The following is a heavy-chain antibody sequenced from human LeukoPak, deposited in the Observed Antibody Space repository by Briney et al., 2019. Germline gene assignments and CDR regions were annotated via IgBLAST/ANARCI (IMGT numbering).Heavy chain of an antibody. CDR3: AKDADYDFWSGYPSAYFDY. CDR1: GFTFSGYD. CDR2: ISGSGT. V-gene: IGHV3-23*01. J-gene: IGHJ4*02. Sequence: GGCLRLSCAASGFTFSGYDMSWVRQAPGKGLEWVSAISGSGTYYADSVKGRFSISRDNSKNTLYPQINSLRAEDTAVYYCAKDADYDFWSGYPSAYFDYWGQGTLVTVSS. D-gene: IGHD3-3*01.